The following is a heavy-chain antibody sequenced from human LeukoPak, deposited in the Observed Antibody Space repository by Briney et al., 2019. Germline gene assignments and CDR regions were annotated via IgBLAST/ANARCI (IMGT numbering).Heavy chain of an antibody. CDR3: TTRYCSSTSCYFESNWFDP. J-gene: IGHJ5*02. CDR1: GFTFSNAW. Sequence: PGGSLRLSCAASGFTFSNAWMSWVRQAPGKGLEWVGRIKSKTDGGTTDYAAPVKGRFTISRDDSKNTLYLQMNSLKTEDTAVYYCTTRYCSSTSCYFESNWFDPWGQGTLVTVSS. D-gene: IGHD2-2*01. V-gene: IGHV3-15*01. CDR2: IKSKTDGGTT.